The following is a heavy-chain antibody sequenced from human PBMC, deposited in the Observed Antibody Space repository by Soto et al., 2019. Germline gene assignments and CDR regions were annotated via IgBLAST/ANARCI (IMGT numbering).Heavy chain of an antibody. J-gene: IGHJ4*02. V-gene: IGHV4-39*01. CDR2: IYYSGST. CDR3: ARHLGEGYFDY. Sequence: SETLSLTCTVSGGSISSSSYYWGWIRQPPGKGLEWIGGIYYSGSTYYNPSLKSRVTISVDTSKDHFSLKLSPVTAADTAVYYCARHLGEGYFDYWGQGTLVTVSS. CDR1: GGSISSSSYY.